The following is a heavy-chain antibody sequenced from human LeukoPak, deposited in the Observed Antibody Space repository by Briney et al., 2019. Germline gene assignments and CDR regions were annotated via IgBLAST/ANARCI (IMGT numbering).Heavy chain of an antibody. D-gene: IGHD3-3*01. Sequence: SETLSLTCTVSGGSISSYYWSWIRQPPGKGLEWIGYIYYSGSTNYNPSLKSRVTISVDTSKNQFSLKLSSVTAADTAVYYCATLSRRDFWSGYYTGQLFDYWGQGTLVTVSS. CDR2: IYYSGST. CDR3: ATLSRRDFWSGYYTGQLFDY. V-gene: IGHV4-59*01. CDR1: GGSISSYY. J-gene: IGHJ4*02.